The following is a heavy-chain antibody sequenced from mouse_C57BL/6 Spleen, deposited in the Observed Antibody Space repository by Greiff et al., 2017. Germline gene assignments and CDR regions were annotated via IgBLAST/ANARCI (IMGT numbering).Heavy chain of an antibody. Sequence: QVQLKQPGTELVKPGASVKLSCKASGYTFTSYWMHWVKQRPGQGLEWIGNINPSNGGTNYNEKFKSKATLTVDKSSSTAYMQLSSLTSEDSAVYYCARILYGNYGAMDYWGQGTSVTVSS. V-gene: IGHV1-53*01. J-gene: IGHJ4*01. CDR1: GYTFTSYW. CDR2: INPSNGGT. D-gene: IGHD2-1*01. CDR3: ARILYGNYGAMDY.